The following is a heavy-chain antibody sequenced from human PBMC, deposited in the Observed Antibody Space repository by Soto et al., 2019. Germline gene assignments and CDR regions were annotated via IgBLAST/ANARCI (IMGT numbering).Heavy chain of an antibody. CDR1: GGSFSGYY. J-gene: IGHJ4*02. D-gene: IGHD1-7*01. CDR2: MNDSGNT. V-gene: IGHV4-34*01. Sequence: QVQLQQWGAGLLKPLETLSLTCAVSGGSFSGYYWSWIRQPPGKGLEWIGEMNDSGNTKYNASLESRVAISVDTSKGHFSLTLTSVTAADTAVYYCASPRWNYIYWGQGTLVAVSS. CDR3: ASPRWNYIY.